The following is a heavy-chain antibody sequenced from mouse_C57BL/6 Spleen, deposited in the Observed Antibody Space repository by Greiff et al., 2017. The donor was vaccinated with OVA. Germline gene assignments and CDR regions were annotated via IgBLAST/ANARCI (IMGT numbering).Heavy chain of an antibody. V-gene: IGHV1-15*01. D-gene: IGHD2-5*01. J-gene: IGHJ4*01. CDR1: GYTFTDYE. CDR2: IDPETGGT. CDR3: TGYSTLTYAMDY. Sequence: QVQLQQSGAELVRPGASVTLSCKASGYTFTDYEMHWVKQTPVHGLAWIGAIDPETGGTAYNQKFKGKAILTADKSSSTAYMELRSLTSEDSAVYYCTGYSTLTYAMDYWGQGTSVTVSS.